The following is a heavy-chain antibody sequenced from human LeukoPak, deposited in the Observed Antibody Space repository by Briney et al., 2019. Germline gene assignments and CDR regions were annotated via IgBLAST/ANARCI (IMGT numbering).Heavy chain of an antibody. D-gene: IGHD2-21*02. V-gene: IGHV3-48*03. Sequence: QPGRSLRLSCAASGFTFSSYEMNWVRQAPGKGLEWISYISGGGSSIYYADSVKGRFTISRDNAKNSLYLQMNSLRAEDTAVYYCARGSVTHDYWGQGTLVTVSS. J-gene: IGHJ4*02. CDR2: ISGGGSSI. CDR3: ARGSVTHDY. CDR1: GFTFSSYE.